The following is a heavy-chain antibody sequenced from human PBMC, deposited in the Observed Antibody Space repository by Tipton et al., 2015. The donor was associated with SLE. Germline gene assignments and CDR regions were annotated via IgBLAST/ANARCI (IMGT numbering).Heavy chain of an antibody. CDR2: LYTGGGT. Sequence: TLSLTCTVSGGAITTFYWNWIRQPAGKGLEWIGRLYTGGGTTYNSSLKSRAMISLETSKKQVSLKLTSVTAADTAIYYCARWERMWQLDAFDIWGQGRMVTVSS. D-gene: IGHD1-26*01. CDR3: ARWERMWQLDAFDI. CDR1: GGAITTFY. V-gene: IGHV4-4*07. J-gene: IGHJ3*02.